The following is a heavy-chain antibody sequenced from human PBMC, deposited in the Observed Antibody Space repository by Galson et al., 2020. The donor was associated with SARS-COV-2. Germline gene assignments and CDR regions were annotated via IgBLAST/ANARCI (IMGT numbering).Heavy chain of an antibody. Sequence: GSPEISCKGSGYSFNSYWIDWVRQVPGKGLEWVGIIYPGYYNTSYTPSFQGRFTISADNSNSTAYLQWSSLKPSDTAMYYCARGSGRYWDDVFDMWGQGTMVTVAS. V-gene: IGHV5-51*01. CDR1: GYSFNSYW. CDR3: ARGSGRYWDDVFDM. D-gene: IGHD1-26*01. J-gene: IGHJ3*02. CDR2: IYPGYYNT.